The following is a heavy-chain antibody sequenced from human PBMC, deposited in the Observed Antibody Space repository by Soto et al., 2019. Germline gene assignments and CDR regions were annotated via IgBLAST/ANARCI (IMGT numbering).Heavy chain of an antibody. V-gene: IGHV3-23*01. CDR2: IDYSGGTT. J-gene: IGHJ4*02. CDR3: AKDATRTSGWYHFDN. Sequence: PWVTLSVSCSVSGFTLSSCTRGWGRHAPVKGLVLVSVIDYSGGTTYYADSVKGRFTIPRDNSKSTLYLQMNSLRPEDTAVYYCAKDATRTSGWYHFDNWGQGALVTVSS. D-gene: IGHD6-19*01. CDR1: GFTLSSCT.